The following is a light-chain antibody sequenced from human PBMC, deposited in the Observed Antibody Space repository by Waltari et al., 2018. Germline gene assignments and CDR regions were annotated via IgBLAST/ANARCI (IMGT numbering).Light chain of an antibody. CDR3: CSYAGSTIWV. CDR1: SSDVGIYNL. J-gene: IGLJ3*02. V-gene: IGLV2-23*01. CDR2: GGS. Sequence: QSALTQPASVSGSPGQSITISCTGTSSDVGIYNLVSWYQQYPGKAPKLMIYGGSKRPSGVSNRFSGSKSGNTSSLTISGLQAEDEADYYCCSYAGSTIWVFGGGTKVTVL.